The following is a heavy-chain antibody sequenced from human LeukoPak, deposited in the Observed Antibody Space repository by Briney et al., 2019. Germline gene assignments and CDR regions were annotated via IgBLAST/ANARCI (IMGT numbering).Heavy chain of an antibody. CDR2: ISSSGSTI. CDR3: AKDLYRAAAGTPRAFDI. D-gene: IGHD6-13*01. CDR1: GFTFSSYE. V-gene: IGHV3-48*03. Sequence: PGGSLRLSCAASGFTFSSYEMNWVRQAPGKGLEWVSYISSSGSTIYYADSVKGRFTISRDNAKNSLYLQMNSLRAEDTAVYYCAKDLYRAAAGTPRAFDIWGQGTMVTVSS. J-gene: IGHJ3*02.